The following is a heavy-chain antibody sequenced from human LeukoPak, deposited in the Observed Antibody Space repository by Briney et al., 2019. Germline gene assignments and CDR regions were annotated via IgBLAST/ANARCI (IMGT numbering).Heavy chain of an antibody. CDR1: GYTFTCYY. CDR3: ASIVVVTARYAFDI. J-gene: IGHJ3*02. Sequence: GASVKVSCKASGYTFTCYYMHWVRQAPGQGLEWMGWINPNSGDTNYAQKFQGRVTMTRDTSISTAYMELSRLRSDDTAVYYCASIVVVTARYAFDIWGQGTMVTVSS. CDR2: INPNSGDT. D-gene: IGHD2-21*02. V-gene: IGHV1-2*02.